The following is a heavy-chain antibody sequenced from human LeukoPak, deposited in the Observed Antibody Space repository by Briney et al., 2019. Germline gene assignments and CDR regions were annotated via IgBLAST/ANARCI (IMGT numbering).Heavy chain of an antibody. V-gene: IGHV4-38-2*01. Sequence: KTSETLSLTCAVSGYSISNGYYWGWIRPPPGRGLEWIGSLYHSDSAYYNTSLRSRVYMSVDTSKNQFSLTLSFVTAADTAVYYCARQHDSYYYYYIDVWGSGTTVTVSS. J-gene: IGHJ6*03. CDR2: LYHSDSA. CDR1: GYSISNGYY. CDR3: ARQHDSYYYYYIDV.